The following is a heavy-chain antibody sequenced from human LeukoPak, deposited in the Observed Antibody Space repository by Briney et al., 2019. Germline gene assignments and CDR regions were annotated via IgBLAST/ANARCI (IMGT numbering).Heavy chain of an antibody. J-gene: IGHJ6*03. CDR3: AKDGSMPWGYYMDV. Sequence: PGGSLRLSCEVSGFTFSTYGMSWVRQAPGKGLEWVSFISTSSSYIYYADSVKGRFTISRDNAKNSLYLEMNSLRAEDTAVYYCAKDGSMPWGYYMDVWGKGTTVTISS. CDR1: GFTFSTYG. V-gene: IGHV3-21*01. D-gene: IGHD2/OR15-2a*01. CDR2: ISTSSSYI.